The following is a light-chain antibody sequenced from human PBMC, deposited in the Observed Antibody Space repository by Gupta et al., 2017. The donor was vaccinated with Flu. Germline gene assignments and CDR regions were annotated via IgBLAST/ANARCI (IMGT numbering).Light chain of an antibody. CDR2: GDN. CDR3: AAWDDSLNGWV. V-gene: IGLV1-44*01. J-gene: IGLJ3*02. Sequence: QSVPTQPPSASGPPGQRVIFSCSGSSSNIGSNTVAWYQQLPGTAPKLLIYGDNQRPSGVPDRFSGSKSGTSASLAISGLQSEDEVDYYCAAWDDSLNGWVFGGGTKLTVL. CDR1: SSNIGSNT.